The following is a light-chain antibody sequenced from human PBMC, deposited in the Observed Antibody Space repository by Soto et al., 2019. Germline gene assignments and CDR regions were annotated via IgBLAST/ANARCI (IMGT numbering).Light chain of an antibody. V-gene: IGKV1-39*01. CDR1: QTMTSN. Sequence: DIHMTQCPASLSASVGDIVTITCRASQTMTSNLNWYQQKPGKAPKLLIYDASTVQTGVPLRFSGSGSGTDFTLTISSLQPEDFATYYCQQSYSTPITFGQGTRLEIK. CDR2: DAS. J-gene: IGKJ5*01. CDR3: QQSYSTPIT.